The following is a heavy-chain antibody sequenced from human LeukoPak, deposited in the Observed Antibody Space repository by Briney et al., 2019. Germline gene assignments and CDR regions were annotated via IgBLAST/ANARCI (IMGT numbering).Heavy chain of an antibody. Sequence: PGRSLRLSCAASGFTFSTYWMHWVRQAPGKGLVWVSRINGDGGSRNYADSVKGRFTISRDNAKNTLYLQMSSLRVEDTAVYYCASASSHRTAAGGDYWGQGTLVTVST. D-gene: IGHD6-13*01. CDR1: GFTFSTYW. J-gene: IGHJ4*02. CDR2: INGDGGSR. V-gene: IGHV3-74*01. CDR3: ASASSHRTAAGGDY.